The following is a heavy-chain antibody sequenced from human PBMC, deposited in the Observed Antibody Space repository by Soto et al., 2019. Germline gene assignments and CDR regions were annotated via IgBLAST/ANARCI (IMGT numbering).Heavy chain of an antibody. CDR2: IDPDSGAA. V-gene: IGHV1-2*02. CDR3: ARETHGSHHNFDY. CDR1: GYAFAGQH. D-gene: IGHD6-25*01. J-gene: IGHJ4*02. Sequence: ASVKVSCKTSGYAFAGQHIHWVRQAPGQGLEWMGWIDPDSGAADSIEKFRGRIVLTRDTSISTAYMELASLTSDDTAVYYCARETHGSHHNFDYWGPGTLVTVSS.